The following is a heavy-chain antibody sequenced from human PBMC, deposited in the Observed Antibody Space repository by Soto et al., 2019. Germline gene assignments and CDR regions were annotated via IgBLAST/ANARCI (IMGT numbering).Heavy chain of an antibody. CDR3: AKVSRDYGDYAVSAFDI. V-gene: IGHV3-23*01. Sequence: GGSLRLSCAASGFTFRNYAMSWVRQAPGKGLEWVSTASGSGGWTYYADSVKDRFTISRDNSKNTLYLQMNSLRAEDTAVCYCAKVSRDYGDYAVSAFDIRGQGTAVTVSS. J-gene: IGHJ3*02. CDR1: GFTFRNYA. CDR2: ASGSGGWT. D-gene: IGHD4-17*01.